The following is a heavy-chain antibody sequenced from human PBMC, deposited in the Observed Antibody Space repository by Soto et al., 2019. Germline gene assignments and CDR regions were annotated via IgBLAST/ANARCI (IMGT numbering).Heavy chain of an antibody. CDR2: ISASGEYS. CDR3: ARDLRIAAAGTPYYFDY. J-gene: IGHJ4*02. CDR1: GFSFKNQD. V-gene: IGHV3-23*01. D-gene: IGHD6-13*01. Sequence: PGGSLRLSCVASGFSFKNQDMCWVRQAPGKGLEWVSGISASGEYSYHADSVKGRFTISRDNSKNTLYMQMNSLRAEDTAVYYCARDLRIAAAGTPYYFDYWGQGTLVTVSS.